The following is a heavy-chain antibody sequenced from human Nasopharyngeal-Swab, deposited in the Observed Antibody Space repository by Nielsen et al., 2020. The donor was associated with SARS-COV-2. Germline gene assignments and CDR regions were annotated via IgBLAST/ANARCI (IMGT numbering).Heavy chain of an antibody. CDR2: IWYDGSNK. V-gene: IGHV3-33*01. CDR1: GFTFSSYG. J-gene: IGHJ4*02. CDR3: AREVLAVADNWGYFDY. Sequence: GGSLRLSCAASGFTFSSYGMHWVRQAPGKGLEWVAAIWYDGSNKYYADSVKGRFTISRDNSKNTLYLQMNSLRAEDTAVYYCAREVLAVADNWGYFDYWGQGTLVTVSS. D-gene: IGHD6-19*01.